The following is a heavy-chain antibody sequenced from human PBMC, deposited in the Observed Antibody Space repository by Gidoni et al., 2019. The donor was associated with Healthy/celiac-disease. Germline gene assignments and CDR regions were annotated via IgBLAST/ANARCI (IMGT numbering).Heavy chain of an antibody. V-gene: IGHV4-59*01. CDR3: ARYAYCGGDCYQFDY. CDR1: GGSIRSYY. CDR2: IYYSGGT. Sequence: QVQLPESGPGLVKPSETLSLTCTVSGGSIRSYYWSWIRQPPGKGLEWIAYIYYSGGTNYNPSLKSRVTISVDTSKNQFSLKLSSVTAADTAVYYCARYAYCGGDCYQFDYWGQGTLVTVSS. D-gene: IGHD2-21*02. J-gene: IGHJ4*02.